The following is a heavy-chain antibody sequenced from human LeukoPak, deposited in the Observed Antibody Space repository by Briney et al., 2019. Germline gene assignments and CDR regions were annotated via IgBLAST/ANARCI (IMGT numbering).Heavy chain of an antibody. V-gene: IGHV4-4*09. CDR3: AAGPWELDF. J-gene: IGHJ4*02. CDR1: GVSINTYY. D-gene: IGHD1-26*01. CDR2: IYNGGNT. Sequence: SETLSLTCTVSGVSINTYYASWIRQAPGKGLEFIGFIYNGGNTNYNPSLKSRATISVDTSNNQFSLRLTSVTAADTAMYYCAAGPWELDFWGQGTLITVSS.